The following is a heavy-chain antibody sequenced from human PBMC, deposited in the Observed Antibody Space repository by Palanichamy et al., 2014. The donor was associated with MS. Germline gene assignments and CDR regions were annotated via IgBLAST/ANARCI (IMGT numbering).Heavy chain of an antibody. CDR1: GFTLGGHA. CDR3: AKEGRTLPPDY. J-gene: IGHJ4*02. Sequence: VQVMESRGGLVQPGGSLRLSCAASGFTLGGHAMSWVRQAPGKGLEWVSTISGDSTDTSYADSVKGRFTISRDNSKKTLYLQMNSLRVEDTAVYYCAKEGRTLPPDYWGQGTLVTVSS. CDR2: ISGDSTDT. V-gene: IGHV3-23*01.